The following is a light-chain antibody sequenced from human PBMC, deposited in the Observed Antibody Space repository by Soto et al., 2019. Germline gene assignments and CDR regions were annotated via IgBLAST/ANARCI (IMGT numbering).Light chain of an antibody. V-gene: IGKV3-20*01. Sequence: EILLTQSPGTLSLSPGERATLSCRASQTISSVYLAWYQQQPGQAPRLLIFGAATRSADIPDRFSGSGSGRDCTLTISSLEPEAVAVYYCQREGSSRTFGTGTKVDI. CDR1: QTISSVY. CDR2: GAA. CDR3: QREGSSRT. J-gene: IGKJ1*01.